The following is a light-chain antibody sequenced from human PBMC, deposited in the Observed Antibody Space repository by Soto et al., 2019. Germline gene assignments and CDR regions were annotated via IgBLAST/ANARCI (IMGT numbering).Light chain of an antibody. CDR2: RAS. CDR3: QQTTTFPLT. Sequence: DIQMTQSPSSVSASVGDRVTITCRASQGITSWLAWYQQKPGKAPKLLIYRASNLQSGVPSRFSASGSGTDFTLTISGLQPADFATYYCQQTTTFPLTFGGGTKVELK. J-gene: IGKJ4*01. CDR1: QGITSW. V-gene: IGKV1-12*01.